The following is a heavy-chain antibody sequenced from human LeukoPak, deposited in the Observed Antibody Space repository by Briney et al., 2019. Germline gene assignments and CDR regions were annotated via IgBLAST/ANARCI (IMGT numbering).Heavy chain of an antibody. CDR1: GFTVSSNY. J-gene: IGHJ4*02. V-gene: IGHV3-53*01. CDR2: LYRGGYT. D-gene: IGHD1-26*01. Sequence: PGGSPRLSCAASGFTVSSNYMSWVRQAPGKGLEWVSVLYRGGYTYHADSVRGRFTISRDNSKNILYLQVNSLRAEDTAVYYCAREVVAVGAAGGEFDCWGQRTLVTVSS. CDR3: AREVVAVGAAGGEFDC.